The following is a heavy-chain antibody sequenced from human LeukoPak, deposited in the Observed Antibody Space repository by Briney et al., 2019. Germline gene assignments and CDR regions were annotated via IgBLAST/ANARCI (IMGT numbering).Heavy chain of an antibody. CDR2: ISAYNGNT. D-gene: IGHD6-13*01. J-gene: IGHJ4*02. CDR3: TRGLLAVAGSPLFC. Sequence: ASVKVSCKASGYTFTSYGITWVRQAPGQGLEWMGWISAYNGNTKYVQKLQGRVTMTTDTSTSTAYMELRSLRSDDTAVYYCTRGLLAVAGSPLFCWGQGTLVTVSS. V-gene: IGHV1-18*01. CDR1: GYTFTSYG.